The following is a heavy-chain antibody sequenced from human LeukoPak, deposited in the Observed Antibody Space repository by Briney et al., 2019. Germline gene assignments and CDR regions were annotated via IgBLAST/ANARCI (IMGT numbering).Heavy chain of an antibody. CDR3: AKTTSGYCSGNNCYSLDN. CDR1: GFTFSSFA. D-gene: IGHD2-2*01. V-gene: IGHV3-23*01. J-gene: IGHJ4*02. Sequence: GGSLRLSCAASGFTFSSFAMSWVRQAPGKGLEWVSAISNSGGNTYYADSVKGRFTISRDNSKNTLYLQMNSLRAEDTAVFYCAKTTSGYCSGNNCYSLDNWGQGTLVTVSS. CDR2: ISNSGGNT.